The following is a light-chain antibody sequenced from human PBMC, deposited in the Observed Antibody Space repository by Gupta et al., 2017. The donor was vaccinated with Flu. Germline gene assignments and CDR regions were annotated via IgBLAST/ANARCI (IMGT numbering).Light chain of an antibody. Sequence: DQYNPVQLATLVIHQFTKRPSGTPDRFSGSNSGNTATLTISGPQAMDEADYWCPVWDSSTGLFGGGTRVTVL. V-gene: IGLV3-1*01. CDR3: PVWDSSTGL. J-gene: IGLJ2*01. CDR2: QFT.